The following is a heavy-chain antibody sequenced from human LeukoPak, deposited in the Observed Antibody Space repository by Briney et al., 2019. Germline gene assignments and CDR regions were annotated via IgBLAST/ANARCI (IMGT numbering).Heavy chain of an antibody. J-gene: IGHJ4*02. CDR2: INHSGST. CDR3: ARLGLYTSSWYRFYYFDY. CDR1: GGSFNDYS. Sequence: TSETLSLTCGVHGGSFNDYSWTWIRQSPGKGLEWIGEINHSGSTTYNPSLKSRFTMSVDASKNQFSLRLSSVTAADTAVYYCARLGLYTSSWYRFYYFDYWSQGTLVTVSS. V-gene: IGHV4-34*01. D-gene: IGHD6-13*01.